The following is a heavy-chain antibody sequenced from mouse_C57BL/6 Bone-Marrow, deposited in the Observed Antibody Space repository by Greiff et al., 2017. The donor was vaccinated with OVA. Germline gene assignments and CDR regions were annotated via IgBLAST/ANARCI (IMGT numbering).Heavy chain of an antibody. CDR3: ARSIYYYGSSPFDY. CDR1: GYTFTDYY. D-gene: IGHD1-1*01. J-gene: IGHJ2*01. Sequence: VHLVESGAELVRPGASVKLSCKASGYTFTDYYINWVKQRPGQGLEWIARIYPGSGNTYYNEKFKGKATLTAEKSSSTAYMQLSSLTSEDSAVYFCARSIYYYGSSPFDYWGQGTTLTVSS. CDR2: IYPGSGNT. V-gene: IGHV1-76*01.